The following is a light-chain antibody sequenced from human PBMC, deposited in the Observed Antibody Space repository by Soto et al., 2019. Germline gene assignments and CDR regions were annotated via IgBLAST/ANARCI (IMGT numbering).Light chain of an antibody. V-gene: IGKV3-15*01. CDR1: QSVSSN. CDR3: QQYNNWPLA. Sequence: EIVMTQSPATLSVSPGERATLSCRASQSVSSNLAWYQQKPGQAPRLLIYGASTRATGIPARFSGSGPGTEFTLTISRLQSEDFAVYYCQQYNNWPLAFGQGTKVEIK. CDR2: GAS. J-gene: IGKJ1*01.